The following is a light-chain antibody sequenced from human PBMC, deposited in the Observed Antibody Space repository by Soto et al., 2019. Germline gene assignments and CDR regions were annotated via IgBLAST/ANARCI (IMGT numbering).Light chain of an antibody. V-gene: IGKV1-5*03. CDR3: QQANSFPLT. J-gene: IGKJ4*01. CDR1: QSISSW. Sequence: DIQITQSPSTLSASVGDRVTITCRASQSISSWLAWYQQKPGKAPKLLIYKASTLKSGVPSRFSGSGSGTDFTLTISSLQPEDFATYYCQQANSFPLTFGGGTKVDIK. CDR2: KAS.